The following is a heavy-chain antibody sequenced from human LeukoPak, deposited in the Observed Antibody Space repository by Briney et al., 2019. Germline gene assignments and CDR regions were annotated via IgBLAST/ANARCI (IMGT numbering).Heavy chain of an antibody. J-gene: IGHJ4*02. CDR2: IKQDGSEK. CDR1: GFTFSSYW. CDR3: ARDQVGSGWHPQPFDY. Sequence: PGGSLRLSCAASGFTFSSYWMSWVRQAPGKGLEWVANIKQDGSEKYYVDSVKGRFAISRDNAKNSLYLQMNSLRAEDTAVYYCARDQVGSGWHPQPFDYWGQGTLVTVSS. V-gene: IGHV3-7*01. D-gene: IGHD6-19*01.